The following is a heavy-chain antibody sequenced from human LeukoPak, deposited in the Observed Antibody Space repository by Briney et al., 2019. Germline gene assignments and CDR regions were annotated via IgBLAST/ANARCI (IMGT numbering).Heavy chain of an antibody. CDR2: IIPIFGTA. CDR1: GGTFSSYA. J-gene: IGHJ5*02. CDR3: ARAPQKAAAGICFAP. V-gene: IGHV1-69*05. D-gene: IGHD6-13*01. Sequence: VASVKVSCKASGGTFSSYAISWVRQAPGQGLESMGGIIPIFGTANYAQKFQGRVTITTDESTSTAYMELSSLRSEDTAVYYCARAPQKAAAGICFAPGARETLVTVS.